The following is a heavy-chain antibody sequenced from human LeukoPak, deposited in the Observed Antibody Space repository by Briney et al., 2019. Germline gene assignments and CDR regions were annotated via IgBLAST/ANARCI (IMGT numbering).Heavy chain of an antibody. V-gene: IGHV1-3*01. CDR1: GYTFTSYA. D-gene: IGHD6-13*01. CDR2: INAGNGNT. Sequence: ASVKVSCKASGYTFTSYAMHLVRQAPGQRLEWMGWINAGNGNTKYSQKFQGRVTITRDTSASTAYMERSSLRSEDTAVYYCAMSSSSLVSGDWFDPWGQGTLVTVSS. J-gene: IGHJ5*02. CDR3: AMSSSSLVSGDWFDP.